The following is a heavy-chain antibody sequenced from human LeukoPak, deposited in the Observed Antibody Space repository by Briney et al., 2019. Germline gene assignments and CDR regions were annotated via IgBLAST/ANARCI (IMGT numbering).Heavy chain of an antibody. CDR3: ARDSIFGVKKRWFYP. CDR1: GYTFTSYG. D-gene: IGHD3-3*01. V-gene: IGHV1-18*01. Sequence: ASVKVSCKASGYTFTSYGISWVRQAPGQGLEWMGWISAYNGNTNYAQKLQVRVTMTTDTSTSTAYMELRSLRPDATALDYCARDSIFGVKKRWFYPWGQGTLVTVSS. CDR2: ISAYNGNT. J-gene: IGHJ5*02.